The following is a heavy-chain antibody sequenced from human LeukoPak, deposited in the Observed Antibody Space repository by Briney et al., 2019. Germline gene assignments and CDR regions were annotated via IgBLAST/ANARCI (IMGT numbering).Heavy chain of an antibody. D-gene: IGHD3-22*01. CDR2: IYYTGNT. V-gene: IGHV4-59*01. Sequence: KASETLSLTCTVSGGSIGGYFWTWIRQPPGKGLEWIGHIYYTGNTNYDPSLKNRVSISVDTSKNQFSLKLTSVTSADTAKYYRARVRDYYYDNCGYYDYWGQGTLVTVSS. CDR1: GGSIGGYF. J-gene: IGHJ4*02. CDR3: ARVRDYYYDNCGYYDY.